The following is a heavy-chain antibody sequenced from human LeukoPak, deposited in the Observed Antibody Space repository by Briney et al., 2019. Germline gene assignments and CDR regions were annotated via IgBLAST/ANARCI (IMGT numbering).Heavy chain of an antibody. V-gene: IGHV3-53*01. D-gene: IGHD3-22*01. CDR1: GFTVSSNY. Sequence: GGSLRLSCASSGFTVSSNYMSWVRQAPGKGLEWASLIYSGGNTYYADSVKGRFTISRDNSKNTLYLQMTSLRAEDTAVYYCARADYYDSSGYNDYWGQGTLVTVSS. CDR2: IYSGGNT. J-gene: IGHJ4*02. CDR3: ARADYYDSSGYNDY.